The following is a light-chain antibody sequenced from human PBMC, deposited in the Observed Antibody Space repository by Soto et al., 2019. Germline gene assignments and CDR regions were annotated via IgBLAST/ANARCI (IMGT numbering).Light chain of an antibody. CDR3: QQYDNYPLT. CDR1: QSVRSW. V-gene: IGKV1-5*01. CDR2: DAS. J-gene: IGKJ4*01. Sequence: DNQMTQSPSTLSASVGDRVTITCRASQSVRSWLAWYQQKPGRAPKFLIYDASSWESGVPSRFSGSGSGTEFTLTISNLQPDDFATYYCQQYDNYPLTFGGGTKVEI.